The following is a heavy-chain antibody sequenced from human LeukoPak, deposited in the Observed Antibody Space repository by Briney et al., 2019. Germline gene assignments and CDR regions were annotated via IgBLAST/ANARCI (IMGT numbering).Heavy chain of an antibody. V-gene: IGHV1-69*04. CDR3: ARDLGYSGYADYYFDY. J-gene: IGHJ4*02. CDR2: IIPILGIA. CDR1: GGTFSSYA. D-gene: IGHD5-12*01. Sequence: GASVRVSCKASGGTFSSYAISWARQAPGQGLEWMERIIPILGIANYAQKFQGRVTITADKSTSTAYMELSSLRSEDTAVYYCARDLGYSGYADYYFDYWGQGTLVTVSS.